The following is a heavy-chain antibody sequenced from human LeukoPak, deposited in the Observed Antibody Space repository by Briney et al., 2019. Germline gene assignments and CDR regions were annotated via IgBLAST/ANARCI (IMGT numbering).Heavy chain of an antibody. CDR2: IIPIFGTA. V-gene: IGHV1-69*06. CDR3: ARGVVAATPYAFDI. D-gene: IGHD2-15*01. CDR1: GGTFSSYA. Sequence: SVKVSCKASGGTFSSYAISWVRQAPGQGLEWMGGIIPIFGTANYAQKFQGRVTITADKSTSTAYMELSSLRSEDTAVYYCARGVVAATPYAFDIWGQGTMVTVSS. J-gene: IGHJ3*02.